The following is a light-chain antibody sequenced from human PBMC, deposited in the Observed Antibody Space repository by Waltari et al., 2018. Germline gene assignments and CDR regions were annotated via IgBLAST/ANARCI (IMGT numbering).Light chain of an antibody. CDR2: GAS. Sequence: ELVMTQSPATLSVFPGERATLSCRASQSVATYLAWYQQKPGQAPRRLIYGASTRPTGIPARFSGGGSGTEFTLTISSLQSEDFAVYYCQQYNNWPLLTFGGGTKVDFK. J-gene: IGKJ4*01. CDR3: QQYNNWPLLT. V-gene: IGKV3-15*01. CDR1: QSVATY.